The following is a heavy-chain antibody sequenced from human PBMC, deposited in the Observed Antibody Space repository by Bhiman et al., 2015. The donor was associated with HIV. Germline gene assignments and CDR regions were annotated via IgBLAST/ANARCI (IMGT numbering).Heavy chain of an antibody. V-gene: IGHV3-30*04. J-gene: IGHJ6*03. D-gene: IGHD5-18*01. CDR2: ISYDGSNK. Sequence: QVQLVESGGGVVQPGFTFSSYAMHWVRQAPGKGLEWVAVISYDGSNKYYADSVKGRFTISRDNSKNTLYLQMNSLRAEDTAVYYCARGGYPYYYYYYMDVWGKGTTVTVSS. CDR3: ARGGYPYYYYYYMDV. CDR1: FTFSSYA.